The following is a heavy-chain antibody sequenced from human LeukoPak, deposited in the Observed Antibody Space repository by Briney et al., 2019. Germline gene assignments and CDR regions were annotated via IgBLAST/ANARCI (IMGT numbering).Heavy chain of an antibody. D-gene: IGHD6-19*01. CDR3: PRVGMTSGSGCDY. J-gene: IGHJ4*02. V-gene: IGHV3-66*01. CDR2: IYSGGST. CDR1: EFSVGSNY. Sequence: GGSLRLSWAASEFSVGSNYMTWVRQAAGKGLEWVSLIYSGGSTYYADSVKGRFTISRDNSKNTLYLQMNSLRAEDTAVYYCPRVGMTSGSGCDYWGQGTLVTVSS.